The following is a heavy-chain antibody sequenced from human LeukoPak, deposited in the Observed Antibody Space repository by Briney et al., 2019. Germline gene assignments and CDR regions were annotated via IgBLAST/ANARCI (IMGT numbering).Heavy chain of an antibody. CDR3: SRVHRLGGNYFDY. CDR2: ISSSSSYI. D-gene: IGHD3-16*01. CDR1: GFTFSSYS. J-gene: IGHJ4*02. V-gene: IGHV3-21*01. Sequence: GGSLRLSCAASGFTFSSYSMNWVRQAPGEGLEWVSSISSSSSYIYYADSVKGRFTISRDNAKHSPYLQMNSLRAEDTAVYFLSRVHRLGGNYFDYWAREPWSPSPQ.